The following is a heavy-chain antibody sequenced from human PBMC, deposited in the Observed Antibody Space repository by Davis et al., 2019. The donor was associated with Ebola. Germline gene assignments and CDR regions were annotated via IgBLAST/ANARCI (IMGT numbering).Heavy chain of an antibody. D-gene: IGHD3-3*01. CDR2: ISGRGGNT. V-gene: IGHV3-23*01. CDR3: AKSGLSFGVVKYHYGMDV. Sequence: GESLKISCAASGFTFSSYAMSWVRQAPGKGLEWVSAISGRGGNTYYADSVRGRFTIPRDNSKNTLSLQMNSLRAEDTAVYYCAKSGLSFGVVKYHYGMDVWGKGTTVTVSS. J-gene: IGHJ6*04. CDR1: GFTFSSYA.